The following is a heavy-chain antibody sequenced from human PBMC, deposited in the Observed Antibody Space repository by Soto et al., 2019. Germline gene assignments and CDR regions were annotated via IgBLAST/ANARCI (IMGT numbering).Heavy chain of an antibody. CDR3: ARDFRPPHGVRYFDH. CDR1: GFTVSSNY. V-gene: IGHV3-53*04. Sequence: EVQLVESGGGLVQPGGSLSLSCAASGFTVSSNYLSWVRQAPGKGLEWVSVIYSGGSTYYADSVKGRFTISRHNSKNTLYLLMNSLRAEATAVYYCARDFRPPHGVRYFDHWGQGTLVTVSS. D-gene: IGHD3-10*02. CDR2: IYSGGST. J-gene: IGHJ4*02.